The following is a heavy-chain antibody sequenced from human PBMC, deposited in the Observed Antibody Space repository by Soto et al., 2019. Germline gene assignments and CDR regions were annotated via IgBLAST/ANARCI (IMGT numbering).Heavy chain of an antibody. D-gene: IGHD3-10*01. J-gene: IGHJ4*02. Sequence: EVQLLESGGGLVQPGGSLRLSCAASGFTFSSYAMSWVRQAPGKGLEWVSAISGSGGSTYYADSVKGRFTISRDNSNNTLYLHMNSLRAEDTAVYYCAKRGTRRGEFDYWGQGNLVTVSS. CDR3: AKRGTRRGEFDY. V-gene: IGHV3-23*01. CDR2: ISGSGGST. CDR1: GFTFSSYA.